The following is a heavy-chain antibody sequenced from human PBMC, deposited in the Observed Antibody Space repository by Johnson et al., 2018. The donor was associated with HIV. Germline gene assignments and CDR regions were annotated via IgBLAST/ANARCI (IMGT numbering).Heavy chain of an antibody. CDR3: ARGVLAFDI. Sequence: MLLVESGGGVVQPGGSLRLSCAASGFTFSSYDMHWVRQVTGKGLEWVSGITPAGDTYYPGSVKGRFTIFRENVKNSLYLQMNSLRAGETAVYYCARGVLAFDIWGQGTMVTVSS. J-gene: IGHJ3*02. CDR1: GFTFSSYD. D-gene: IGHD5/OR15-5a*01. V-gene: IGHV3-13*01. CDR2: ITPAGDT.